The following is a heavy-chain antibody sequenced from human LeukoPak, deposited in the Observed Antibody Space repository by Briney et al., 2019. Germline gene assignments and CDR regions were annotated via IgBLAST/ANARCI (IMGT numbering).Heavy chain of an antibody. Sequence: PGRSLRLSCAASGFTFSSYGMHWVRQAPGKGLEWVAVIWYDGGNKYYADSVKGRFTISRDNSKNTLYLQMNSLRAEDTAVYYCASQLKRDYYGSGTHLRDYWGQGTLVTVSS. CDR1: GFTFSSYG. V-gene: IGHV3-33*01. J-gene: IGHJ4*02. CDR2: IWYDGGNK. CDR3: ASQLKRDYYGSGTHLRDY. D-gene: IGHD3-10*01.